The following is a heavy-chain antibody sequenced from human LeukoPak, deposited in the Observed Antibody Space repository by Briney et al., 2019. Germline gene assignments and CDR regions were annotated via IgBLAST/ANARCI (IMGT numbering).Heavy chain of an antibody. J-gene: IGHJ4*02. CDR3: PVRVDY. Sequence: PGKSLRLSCAASGFTFSSYGMHWVRQAPGKGLEWVAVISYDGSNKYYADSVKGRFTISRDNSKNTLYLQMNSLRAEDTAVYYCPVRVDYWGQGTLVTVSS. V-gene: IGHV3-30*03. CDR2: ISYDGSNK. D-gene: IGHD3-10*01. CDR1: GFTFSSYG.